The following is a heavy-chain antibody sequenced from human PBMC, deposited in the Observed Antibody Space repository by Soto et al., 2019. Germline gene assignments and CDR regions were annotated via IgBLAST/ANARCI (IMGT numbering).Heavy chain of an antibody. V-gene: IGHV3-66*01. D-gene: IGHD3-10*01. CDR1: GFTVSSNY. CDR3: ARGPPFIGVSGSGDY. J-gene: IGHJ4*02. Sequence: GGSLRLSCAASGFTVSSNYMSWVRQAPGKGLEWVSVIYSGGSTYYADSVKGRFTISRDNSKNTLYLQMNSLRAEDTAVYYCARGPPFIGVSGSGDYWGQGTLVTVSS. CDR2: IYSGGST.